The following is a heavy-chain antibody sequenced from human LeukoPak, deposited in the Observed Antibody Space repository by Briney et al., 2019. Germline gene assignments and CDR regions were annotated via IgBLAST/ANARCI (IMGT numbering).Heavy chain of an antibody. V-gene: IGHV3-30*02. J-gene: IGHJ6*03. Sequence: GGSLRLSRAASGFTFSSYGMPWVRQAPGKGLEWVAFIRYDGSNKYYAESVKGRFTISRDNSKNTLYMQMNSLRAEDTAVYYCAKDSRKLVPAATLPDDVGGMHYGHYYYYDMDVWGKGTTVTVS. CDR3: AKDSRKLVPAATLPDDVGGMHYGHYYYYDMDV. D-gene: IGHD2-2*01. CDR1: GFTFSSYG. CDR2: IRYDGSNK.